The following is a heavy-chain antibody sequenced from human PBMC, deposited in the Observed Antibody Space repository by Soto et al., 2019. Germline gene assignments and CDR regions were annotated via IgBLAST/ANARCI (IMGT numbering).Heavy chain of an antibody. Sequence: ETLSLTCTVSGGSISSSSYYWGWIRQPPGKGLEWIGSIYYSGSTYYNPSLKSRVTISVDTSKNQFSLKLSSVTAADTAVYYCATTIQLPFDYWGQGTLVTVSS. V-gene: IGHV4-39*01. D-gene: IGHD3-10*01. CDR2: IYYSGST. CDR3: ATTIQLPFDY. CDR1: GGSISSSSYY. J-gene: IGHJ4*02.